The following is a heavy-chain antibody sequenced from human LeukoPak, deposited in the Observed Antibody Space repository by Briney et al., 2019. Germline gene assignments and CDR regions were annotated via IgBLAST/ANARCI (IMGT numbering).Heavy chain of an antibody. V-gene: IGHV5-51*01. CDR1: GYSFPSYW. CDR3: ARTAVTGTFWFDP. CDR2: IFPYDSDT. D-gene: IGHD6-19*01. Sequence: GESLKISCKGSGYSFPSYWIAWVRQMPGKGLEWRGIIFPYDSDTRYSPSFQGQVTISADTSISTAYLQWNSLKASDTAMYYCARTAVTGTFWFDPWGQGTLVTVSS. J-gene: IGHJ5*02.